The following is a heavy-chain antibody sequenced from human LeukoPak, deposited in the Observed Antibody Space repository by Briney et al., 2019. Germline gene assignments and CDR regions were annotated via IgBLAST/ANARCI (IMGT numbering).Heavy chain of an antibody. Sequence: ASVKVSCKASGYTFTAYYMHWVRQAPGQRLEWMGWVNPNSGGTNYAQKFQDRVTMTRGTSISTAYMELHRLRSDDTAVYYCATAPLNGYNSGWYSFDYWGQGALVTVSS. CDR1: GYTFTAYY. V-gene: IGHV1-2*02. CDR3: ATAPLNGYNSGWYSFDY. J-gene: IGHJ4*02. D-gene: IGHD6-19*01. CDR2: VNPNSGGT.